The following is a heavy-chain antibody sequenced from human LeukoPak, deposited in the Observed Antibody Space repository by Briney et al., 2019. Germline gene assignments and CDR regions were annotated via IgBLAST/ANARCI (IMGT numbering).Heavy chain of an antibody. CDR3: ARVVELWFGELSDIDY. V-gene: IGHV3-21*01. Sequence: EGSLRLSCAASGFTFSSYSMNWVRQAPGKGLEWVSSISSSSSYIYYADSVKGRFTISRDNAKNSLYLQMNSLRAEDTAVYYCARVVELWFGELSDIDYWGQGTLVTVSS. CDR2: ISSSSSYI. D-gene: IGHD3-10*01. CDR1: GFTFSSYS. J-gene: IGHJ4*02.